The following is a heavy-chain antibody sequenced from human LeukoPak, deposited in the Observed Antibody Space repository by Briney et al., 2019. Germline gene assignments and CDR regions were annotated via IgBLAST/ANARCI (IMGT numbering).Heavy chain of an antibody. CDR3: LRIGCSSTSCYGNSVDP. CDR2: ISGYNGNT. D-gene: IGHD2-2*01. Sequence: ASVKVSCKTSGYTFSNYGLNWVRQAPGQGLEWMGWISGYNGNTLYAQKFQGRVTMTTDTSTSTAYMELRSLRSDDTAAYYCLRIGCSSTSCYGNSVDPWGQGTLVTVSS. V-gene: IGHV1-18*01. CDR1: GYTFSNYG. J-gene: IGHJ5*02.